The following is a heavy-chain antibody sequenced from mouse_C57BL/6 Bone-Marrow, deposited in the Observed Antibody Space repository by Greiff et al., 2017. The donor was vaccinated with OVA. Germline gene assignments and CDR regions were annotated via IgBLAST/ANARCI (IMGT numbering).Heavy chain of an antibody. CDR2: IDPSDSYT. V-gene: IGHV1-50*01. CDR1: GYTFTSYW. CDR3: ERSYYYGSSHYFDY. J-gene: IGHJ2*01. D-gene: IGHD1-1*01. Sequence: QVQLQQPGAELVKPGASVKLSCKASGYTFTSYWMQWVKQRPGQGLEWIGEIDPSDSYTNYNQKFKGKATLTVDTSSSTAYMQLSSLTSEDSAVYYCERSYYYGSSHYFDYWGQGTTLTVSS.